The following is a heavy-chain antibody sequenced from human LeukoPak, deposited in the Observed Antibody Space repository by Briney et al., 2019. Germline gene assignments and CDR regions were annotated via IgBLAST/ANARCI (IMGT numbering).Heavy chain of an antibody. J-gene: IGHJ4*02. CDR2: IRYDANTE. D-gene: IGHD1-1*01. CDR3: AKAREGTVVIDY. CDR1: GFSFKYYG. Sequence: PGGSLRLSCAASGFSFKYYGMHWVRQAPGKGLEWLAFIRYDANTEYYADSVQGRFTISRDNPKNTLYLQINSLGPEDTALYYCAKAREGTVVIDYWGQGTLVTVSS. V-gene: IGHV3-30*02.